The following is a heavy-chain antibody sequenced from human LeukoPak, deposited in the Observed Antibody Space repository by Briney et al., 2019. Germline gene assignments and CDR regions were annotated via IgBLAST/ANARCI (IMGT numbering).Heavy chain of an antibody. V-gene: IGHV3-11*04. Sequence: GSLRLSXAASGFTFSDYYMSWIRQAPGKGLEWVSYISSSGSTIYYADSVKGRFTISRDNAKNSLYLQMNSLRAEDTAVYYCARDGDSYGKPNDAFDIWGQGTMVTVSS. J-gene: IGHJ3*02. CDR2: ISSSGSTI. CDR3: ARDGDSYGKPNDAFDI. D-gene: IGHD2-21*02. CDR1: GFTFSDYY.